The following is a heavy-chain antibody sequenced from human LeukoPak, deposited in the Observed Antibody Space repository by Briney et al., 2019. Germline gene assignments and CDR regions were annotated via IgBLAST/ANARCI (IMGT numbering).Heavy chain of an antibody. CDR3: ALSWIAAAGAFDY. CDR2: IYYSGST. V-gene: IGHV4-59*01. CDR1: GGSISSYY. J-gene: IGHJ4*02. Sequence: SETLSLTCTVSGGSISSYYWSWIRQPPGKGLEWIGYIYYSGSTNYNPSLKSRVTISVDTSKNQFSLKLRSVTAADTAVYYCALSWIAAAGAFDYWGQGTLVTVSS. D-gene: IGHD6-13*01.